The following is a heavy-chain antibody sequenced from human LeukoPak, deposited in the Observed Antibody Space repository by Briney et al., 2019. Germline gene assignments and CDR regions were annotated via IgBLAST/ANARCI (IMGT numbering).Heavy chain of an antibody. CDR2: ISSSSSYT. CDR1: GFTFSDYY. J-gene: IGHJ4*02. Sequence: PGGSLRLSCAASGFTFSDYYMSWIRQAPGKGLEWVSYISSSSSYTNYADSVKGRFTISRDNAKNSLYLQMNSLRAEDTAVYYCARGRGTQPLPTLWWGQGTLVTVSS. D-gene: IGHD6-25*01. CDR3: ARGRGTQPLPTLW. V-gene: IGHV3-11*05.